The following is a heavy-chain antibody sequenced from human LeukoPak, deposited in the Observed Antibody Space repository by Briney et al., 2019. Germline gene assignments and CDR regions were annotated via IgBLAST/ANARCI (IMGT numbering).Heavy chain of an antibody. CDR3: AKDLLSVAGIHYYYYMDV. J-gene: IGHJ6*03. CDR2: ISGSGATT. V-gene: IGHV3-23*01. D-gene: IGHD6-19*01. CDR1: GFTFSIYG. Sequence: GGSLRLSCAASGFTFSIYGMSWVRQAPGKGLEWVSAISGSGATTYYADSVKGRFTTSRDNSKNTLYLQMNSLRAEDTAVYYCAKDLLSVAGIHYYYYMDVWGKGTTVTISS.